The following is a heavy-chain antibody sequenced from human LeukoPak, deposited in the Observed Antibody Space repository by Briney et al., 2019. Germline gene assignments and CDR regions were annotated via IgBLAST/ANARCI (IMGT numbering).Heavy chain of an antibody. J-gene: IGHJ6*03. CDR3: ARRGPCTTAPCYDAYYYYLLDV. V-gene: IGHV3-48*04. Sequence: GGSLRLSCAVSGFALSSYNMNWVRQAPGKGLEWIAYISTSGTSIFYADSVKGRFTISRDNAKNSLYLQMDSLRAEDTAVYYCARRGPCTTAPCYDAYYYYLLDVWGGGTTVTVSS. CDR2: ISTSGTSI. CDR1: GFALSSYN. D-gene: IGHD2-2*01.